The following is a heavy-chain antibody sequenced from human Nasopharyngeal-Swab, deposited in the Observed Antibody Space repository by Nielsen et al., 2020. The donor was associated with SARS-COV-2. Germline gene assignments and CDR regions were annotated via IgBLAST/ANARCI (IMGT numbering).Heavy chain of an antibody. V-gene: IGHV3-30*03. CDR1: GFTFSSYG. J-gene: IGHJ3*02. CDR2: ISYDGSNK. Sequence: GESLKISCAASGFTFSSYGMHWVRQAPGKALEWVAVISYDGSNKYYADSVKGRFTITRDNYKNTLYLQMNSLRAEDTAVYYCAGYSGYDYGAFDIWGQGTMVTVSS. CDR3: AGYSGYDYGAFDI. D-gene: IGHD5-12*01.